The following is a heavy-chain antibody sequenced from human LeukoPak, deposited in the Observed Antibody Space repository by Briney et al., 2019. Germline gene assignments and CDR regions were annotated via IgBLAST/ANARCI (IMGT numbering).Heavy chain of an antibody. D-gene: IGHD3-16*02. CDR3: GRATRYLSEVY. Sequence: SETLSLTCTVSGGSISSYYWSWIRQPPGKGLEWIGYIYYSGSTNYNPSLKSRVTISVDTSKNQFSLKLSSVTAADTAVYYCGRATRYLSEVYWGQGTLVTVSS. CDR2: IYYSGST. J-gene: IGHJ4*02. V-gene: IGHV4-59*01. CDR1: GGSISSYY.